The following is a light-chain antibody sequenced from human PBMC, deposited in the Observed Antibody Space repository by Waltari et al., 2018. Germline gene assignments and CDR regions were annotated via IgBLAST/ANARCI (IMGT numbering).Light chain of an antibody. J-gene: IGLJ3*02. CDR1: SSDVGSYNC. CDR2: DVS. CDR3: NSFASSVTWM. V-gene: IGLV2-14*01. Sequence: QSALTQPASVSGSPGQSITISCTGTSSDVGSYNCVSWYQQHPGQAPKLMIYDVSNRPSGVADRVAGSKSGNTASLTISGLQAEDEADYYCNSFASSVTWMFGGGTKLTVL.